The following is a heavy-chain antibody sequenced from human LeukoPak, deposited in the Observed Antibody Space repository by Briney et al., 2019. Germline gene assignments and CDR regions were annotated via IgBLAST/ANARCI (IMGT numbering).Heavy chain of an antibody. CDR3: ASYPRALYYDSSGYYY. CDR2: IYYSGST. Sequence: SETLSLTCTVSGGSISSSSYYWGWIRQPPGKGLEWIGCIYYSGSTYYNPSLKSRVTISVDTSKNQFSLKLSSVTAADTAVYYCASYPRALYYDSSGYYYWGQGTLVTVSS. V-gene: IGHV4-39*07. J-gene: IGHJ4*02. CDR1: GGSISSSSYY. D-gene: IGHD3-22*01.